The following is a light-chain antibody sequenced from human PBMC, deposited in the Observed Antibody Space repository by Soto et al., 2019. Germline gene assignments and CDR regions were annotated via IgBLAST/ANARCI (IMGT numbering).Light chain of an antibody. Sequence: IPMTQSPTSLSASVEDRVTITCRASQGIRNYVAWYQQIPGKAPKLLIYAASTLQSGVPSRFSGSGSGTDFTLTINGLQPEDVATYSCQKYSSVPVFGPGTKVEIK. J-gene: IGKJ3*01. CDR2: AAS. V-gene: IGKV1-27*01. CDR1: QGIRNY. CDR3: QKYSSVPV.